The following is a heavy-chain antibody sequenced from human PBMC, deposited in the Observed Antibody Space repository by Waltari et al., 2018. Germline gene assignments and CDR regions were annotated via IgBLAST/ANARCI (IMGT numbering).Heavy chain of an antibody. Sequence: QVQMQESGPGLVKPSETLSLICTVSGGSISSYYWSWIRQTAGKGLEWIGRIHSSGTTNYNPSLESRVTMSIDTSKKQFSLKLTSVTAADTAVYYCAKDLVNGVPAAILDYWGQGSLVTVSA. V-gene: IGHV4-4*07. CDR2: IHSSGTT. CDR1: GGSISSYY. D-gene: IGHD2-2*01. J-gene: IGHJ4*02. CDR3: AKDLVNGVPAAILDY.